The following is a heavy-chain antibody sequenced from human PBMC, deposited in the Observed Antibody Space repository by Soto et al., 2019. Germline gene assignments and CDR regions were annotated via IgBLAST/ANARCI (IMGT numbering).Heavy chain of an antibody. V-gene: IGHV3-33*01. J-gene: IGHJ6*02. Sequence: QVQLVESGGGVVQPGRSLRLSCAASGFTFSSYGMHGVRQAPGKGLEWVAVIWYDGSNKYYADSVKGRFTISRDNSKNTLYLQMTSLRAEDTAVYYCAREMVCAGLYSMAVLGPGTTVTVSS. D-gene: IGHD2-8*01. CDR3: AREMVCAGLYSMAV. CDR2: IWYDGSNK. CDR1: GFTFSSYG.